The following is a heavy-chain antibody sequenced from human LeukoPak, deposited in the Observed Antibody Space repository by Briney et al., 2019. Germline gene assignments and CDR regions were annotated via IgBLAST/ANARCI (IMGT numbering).Heavy chain of an antibody. CDR3: ARDYDSSGFFF. D-gene: IGHD3-22*01. CDR1: GFTFSSYS. J-gene: IGHJ4*02. V-gene: IGHV3-21*01. CDR2: ISSSSDYT. Sequence: GGSLRLSCAASGFTFSSYSMNWVRRAPGKGLEWVSSISSSSDYTYYADSVKGRFTISRDNAKNSLYLQMNSLRAEDMAVYYCARDYDSSGFFFWGQGTLVTVSS.